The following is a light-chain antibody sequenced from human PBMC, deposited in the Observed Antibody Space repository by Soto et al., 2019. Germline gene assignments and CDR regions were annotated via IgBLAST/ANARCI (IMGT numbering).Light chain of an antibody. CDR1: QTVGSSF. J-gene: IGKJ1*01. V-gene: IGKV3-20*01. CDR2: GAS. CDR3: HQYGSSQT. Sequence: EIVLTQSPGTLSLSPGERATLSCRASQTVGSSFLAWFHHKPGQAPRLLIYGASTRATGIPDRFSGSGSGTDFTLTISRLEPEDFAVYYCHQYGSSQTFGQGTKGDIK.